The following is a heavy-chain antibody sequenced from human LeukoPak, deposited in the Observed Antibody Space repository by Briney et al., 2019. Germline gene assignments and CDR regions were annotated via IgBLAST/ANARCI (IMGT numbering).Heavy chain of an antibody. CDR2: IYTSGST. D-gene: IGHD3-22*01. CDR1: GGSISSGSYY. Sequence: SQTLSLTCTVSGGSISSGSYYWSWLRQPAGKGLEWIGRIYTSGSTNYNPSLKSRVTISVDTSKNQFSLKLSSVTAADTAVYYCARGPGGYDSSGYYPLWGQGTLVTVSS. V-gene: IGHV4-61*02. CDR3: ARGPGGYDSSGYYPL. J-gene: IGHJ4*02.